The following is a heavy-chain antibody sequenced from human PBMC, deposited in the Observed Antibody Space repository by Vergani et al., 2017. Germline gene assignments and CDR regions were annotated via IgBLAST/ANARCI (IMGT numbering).Heavy chain of an antibody. D-gene: IGHD6-19*01. J-gene: IGHJ2*01. CDR2: IDWNDDK. V-gene: IGHV2-5*01. CDR1: GFSLSTSGVG. Sequence: QITLKESGPTLVKPTQTLTLTCTFSGFSLSTSGVGVGWIRQPQGKALECLALIDWNDDKRYSPSLKSRRTITKDTAKNQVVLTMTNMDAVDKATYCCAHLESSSGWFGGWYCERWGRGTLVTVSS. CDR3: AHLESSSGWFGGWYCER.